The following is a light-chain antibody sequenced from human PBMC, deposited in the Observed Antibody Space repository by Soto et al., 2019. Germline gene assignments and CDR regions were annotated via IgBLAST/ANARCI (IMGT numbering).Light chain of an antibody. Sequence: EIVLTQSPATQSLSPGERATLSCGASQSVSSSYLAWYQQKPGLAPRLLIYDASSRATGIPDRFSGSGSGTDSTLTISRLEPEDFAVYYCQQYGSSPRTFGQGTKVEIK. CDR1: QSVSSSY. CDR3: QQYGSSPRT. CDR2: DAS. J-gene: IGKJ1*01. V-gene: IGKV3D-20*01.